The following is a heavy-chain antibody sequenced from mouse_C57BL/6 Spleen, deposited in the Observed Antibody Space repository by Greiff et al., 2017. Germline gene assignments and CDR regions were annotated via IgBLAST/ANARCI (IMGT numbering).Heavy chain of an antibody. CDR2: IYPGSGST. Sequence: QVQLQQPGAELVKPGASVKMSCKASGYTFTSYWITWVKQRPGQGLEWIGDIYPGSGSTNYNEKFKSKATLTVDTSSSTAYMRLSSLPSEDSAVYYCARWHPVVASDYWGQGTTLTVSS. J-gene: IGHJ2*01. V-gene: IGHV1-55*01. D-gene: IGHD1-1*01. CDR3: ARWHPVVASDY. CDR1: GYTFTSYW.